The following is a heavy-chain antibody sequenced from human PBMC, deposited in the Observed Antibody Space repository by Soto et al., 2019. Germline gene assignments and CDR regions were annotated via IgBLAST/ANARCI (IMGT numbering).Heavy chain of an antibody. D-gene: IGHD6-6*01. CDR1: GGSLSDHY. V-gene: IGHV4-59*11. Sequence: SETLSLTCTVSGGSLSDHYWTWIRQPPGKGLEWIGYIHYSGSTNYNPSLKSRVTISVDTSKNQFSLKLRSVTAADTAMYHCARGGIAARKGRWFDPWGQGAPVTVSS. J-gene: IGHJ5*02. CDR3: ARGGIAARKGRWFDP. CDR2: IHYSGST.